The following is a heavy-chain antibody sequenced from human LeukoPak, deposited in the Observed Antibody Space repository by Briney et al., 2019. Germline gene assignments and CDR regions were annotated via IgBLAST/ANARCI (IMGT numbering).Heavy chain of an antibody. J-gene: IGHJ4*02. D-gene: IGHD2-21*02. Sequence: GGSLRLSCAASGFTVSSNYMSWVRQAPGKGLEWVSVIYSGGSTYYADSVKGRFTISRDNSKNTLYLQMNSLRAEDTAVYYCARSTVYCGGDCYIGPLDYWGQGTLVTVSS. V-gene: IGHV3-53*05. CDR1: GFTVSSNY. CDR2: IYSGGST. CDR3: ARSTVYCGGDCYIGPLDY.